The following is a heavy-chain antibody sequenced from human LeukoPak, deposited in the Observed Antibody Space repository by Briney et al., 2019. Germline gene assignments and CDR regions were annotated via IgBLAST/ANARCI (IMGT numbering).Heavy chain of an antibody. J-gene: IGHJ6*02. CDR3: ARAQGDYGSGSYRPFYYYYGMDV. CDR1: GGTFSSYA. V-gene: IGHV1-69*04. Sequence: GSSVKVSCKASGGTFSSYAISWVRQAPGQGLEWMGRIIPILGIANYAQKFQGRVTITADKSTSTACMELSSLRSEDTAVYYCARAQGDYGSGSYRPFYYYYGMDVWGQGTTVTVSS. D-gene: IGHD3-10*01. CDR2: IIPILGIA.